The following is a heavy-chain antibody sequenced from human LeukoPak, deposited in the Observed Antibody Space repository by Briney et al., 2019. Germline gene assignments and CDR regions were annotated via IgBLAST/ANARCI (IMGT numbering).Heavy chain of an antibody. Sequence: ASVKVSCKASGGTFSDYDISWVRQAPGQGLEWMGWISAYNGNTNYAQKLQGRVTMTADTSTSTAYMELRSLRSDDTAAYYCARGRGHYYGSGSYYKISAFDIWGQGTMVTVSS. V-gene: IGHV1-18*01. CDR1: GGTFSDYD. CDR3: ARGRGHYYGSGSYYKISAFDI. CDR2: ISAYNGNT. D-gene: IGHD3-10*01. J-gene: IGHJ3*02.